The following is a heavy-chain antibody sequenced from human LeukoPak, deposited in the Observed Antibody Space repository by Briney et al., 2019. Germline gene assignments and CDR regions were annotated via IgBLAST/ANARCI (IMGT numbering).Heavy chain of an antibody. CDR2: IIPIFGTA. J-gene: IGHJ5*02. Sequence: VASVKVSCKCSGGTFSSYAISWVRQAPGQGLEWMGGIIPIFGTANYAQKFQGRVTITADKSTSTAYMELSSLRSEDTAVYYCASGSDFWSGYWFDPWGQGTLVTVSS. CDR1: GGTFSSYA. D-gene: IGHD3-3*01. CDR3: ASGSDFWSGYWFDP. V-gene: IGHV1-69*06.